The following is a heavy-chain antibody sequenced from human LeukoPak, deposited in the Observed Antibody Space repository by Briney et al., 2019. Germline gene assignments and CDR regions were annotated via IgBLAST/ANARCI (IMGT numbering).Heavy chain of an antibody. CDR2: IWYDGSNK. J-gene: IGHJ4*02. Sequence: GGSLRLSCAASGFTFSSYGMHWVRQAPGKGLEWVAVIWYDGSNKYYADSVKGRFTISRDNSKNTLYLQMNSLRAEDTAVYYCARLPDSSSWSGFDYWGQGTLVTVSS. CDR1: GFTFSSYG. V-gene: IGHV3-33*01. CDR3: ARLPDSSSWSGFDY. D-gene: IGHD6-13*01.